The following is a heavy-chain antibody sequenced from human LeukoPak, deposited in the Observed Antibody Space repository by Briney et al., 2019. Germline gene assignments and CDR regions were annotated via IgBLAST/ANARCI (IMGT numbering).Heavy chain of an antibody. CDR1: GGSISSGFYY. Sequence: PPETPSLTCIVSGGSISSGFYYWGWIRQPPGKGLEWIGSFYYNGDTYYNPSLKSRVTISVDTSKNQFSLKLSSVTAADTAVYYCARDATTGAYSSNWYDSLPPNWFDPWGQGTLVTVSS. V-gene: IGHV4-39*07. J-gene: IGHJ5*02. D-gene: IGHD6-13*01. CDR2: FYYNGDT. CDR3: ARDATTGAYSSNWYDSLPPNWFDP.